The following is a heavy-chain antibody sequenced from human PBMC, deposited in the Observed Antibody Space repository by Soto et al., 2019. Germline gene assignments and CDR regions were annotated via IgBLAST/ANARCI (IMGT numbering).Heavy chain of an antibody. D-gene: IGHD3-10*01. CDR2: LSGTGSST. CDR1: GFTFSNYA. J-gene: IGHJ6*02. V-gene: IGHV3-23*04. Sequence: EVQLVESGGGLVQPGGSLRLSCVVSAASGFTFSNYAMSWVRQAPGKGLQWVSGLSGTGSSTYYADSVYGRFIISRDNSINTLYLQMNSLRDEDTAVYYWAKEAEMSVGYGMDVWGQGTTVTVSS. CDR3: AKEAEMSVGYGMDV.